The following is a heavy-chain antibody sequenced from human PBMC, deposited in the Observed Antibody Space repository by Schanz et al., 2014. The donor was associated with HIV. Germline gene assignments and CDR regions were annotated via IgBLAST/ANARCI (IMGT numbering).Heavy chain of an antibody. V-gene: IGHV3-23*04. D-gene: IGHD3-22*01. CDR1: GFTFSSYA. CDR2: ISGSGGST. J-gene: IGHJ4*02. Sequence: EVQLVESGGGLVQPGRSLRLSCAASGFTFSSYAMSWVRQAPGKGLEWVSAISGSGGSTYYADSVKGRFTISRDNGNNLYLQMNSLRAEDTAVYYCAKDPNDREKAFDYWGQGTLVTVSS. CDR3: AKDPNDREKAFDY.